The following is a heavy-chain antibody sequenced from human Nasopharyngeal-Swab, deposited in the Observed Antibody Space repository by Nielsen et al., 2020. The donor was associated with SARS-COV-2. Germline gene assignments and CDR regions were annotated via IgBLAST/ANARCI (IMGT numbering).Heavy chain of an antibody. J-gene: IGHJ5*02. CDR1: GFTFTDAW. V-gene: IGHV3-21*01. D-gene: IGHD1-26*01. CDR2: ISSSSSYI. CDR3: ARDKVGATTFGWFDP. Sequence: GESLKISCAASGFTFTDAWMTWVRQAPGKGLEWVSSISSSSSYIYYADSVKGRFTISRDNAKNSLYLQMNSLRAEDTAVYYCARDKVGATTFGWFDPWGQGTLVTVSS.